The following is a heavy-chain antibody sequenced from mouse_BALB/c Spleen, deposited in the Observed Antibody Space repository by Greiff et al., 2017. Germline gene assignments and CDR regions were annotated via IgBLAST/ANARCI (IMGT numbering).Heavy chain of an antibody. J-gene: IGHJ4*01. D-gene: IGHD1-1*01. CDR3: ARVSRAKSYAMDY. CDR1: GYTFTSYV. CDR2: INPYNDGT. V-gene: IGHV1-14*01. Sequence: VQLQQSGPELVKPGASVKMSCKASGYTFTSYVMHWVKQKPGQGLEWIGYINPYNDGTKYNEKFKGKATLTSDKSSSTAYMELSSLTSEDSAVYYCARVSRAKSYAMDYWGQGTSVTVSS.